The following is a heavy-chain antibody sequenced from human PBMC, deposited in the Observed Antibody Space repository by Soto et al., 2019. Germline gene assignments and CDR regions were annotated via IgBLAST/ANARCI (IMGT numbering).Heavy chain of an antibody. CDR2: IIPIFGTA. D-gene: IGHD2-15*01. V-gene: IGHV1-69*13. J-gene: IGHJ5*02. Sequence: GASVKVSCKASGGTFSSYAISWVRQAPGQGLEWMGGIIPIFGTANYAQKFQGRVTITADESTSTAYMELSSLRSEDTAVYYCARQVAAVVGWFDPWGQGTLVTVSS. CDR3: ARQVAAVVGWFDP. CDR1: GGTFSSYA.